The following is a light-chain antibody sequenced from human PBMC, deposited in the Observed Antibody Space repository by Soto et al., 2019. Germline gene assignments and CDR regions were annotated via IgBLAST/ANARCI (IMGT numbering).Light chain of an antibody. Sequence: QSALTQTRSVSGSPGQSVTISCTGTSSDVGGYNYVSWYQQHPGKAPKLMIYDVSKRPSGVPDRFSGSKSGNTASLTISGLQAADEADYYCCSYAGSYTFVVFGGGTQLTVL. CDR2: DVS. CDR3: CSYAGSYTFVV. CDR1: SSDVGGYNY. J-gene: IGLJ2*01. V-gene: IGLV2-11*01.